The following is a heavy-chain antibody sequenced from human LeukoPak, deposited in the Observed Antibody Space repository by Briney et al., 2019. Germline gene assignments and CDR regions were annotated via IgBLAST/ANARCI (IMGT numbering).Heavy chain of an antibody. V-gene: IGHV1-18*04. CDR3: ARDRGRPAAGRLDWFDP. D-gene: IGHD6-13*01. CDR1: GYTFTTYS. CDR2: ISTDIGIT. J-gene: IGHJ5*02. Sequence: GASVKVSCKTSGYTFTTYSITWVRQAPGQGLEWMGWISTDIGITVYAQRLQGRVTMTTDRSTSTAYMELRSLRSDDTAVYYCARDRGRPAAGRLDWFDPWGQGTLVTVSS.